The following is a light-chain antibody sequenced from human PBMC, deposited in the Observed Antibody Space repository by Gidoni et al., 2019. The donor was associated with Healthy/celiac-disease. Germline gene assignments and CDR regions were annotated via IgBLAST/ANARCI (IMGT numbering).Light chain of an antibody. CDR2: GAS. V-gene: IGKV3-20*01. CDR3: QQYGSSPPRLT. CDR1: QSVSSSY. J-gene: IGKJ4*01. Sequence: DIVLTQSPGTLSLSPGERATLSCRASQSVSSSYLAWYQQKPGQAPRLLIYGASSRATGIPDRFSGSGSGTDFTLTISRLEPEDFAVYYCQQYGSSPPRLTFGGXTKVEIK.